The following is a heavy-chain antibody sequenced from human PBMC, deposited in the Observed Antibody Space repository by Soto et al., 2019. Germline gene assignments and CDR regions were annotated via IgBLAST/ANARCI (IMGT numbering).Heavy chain of an antibody. V-gene: IGHV3-9*01. CDR2: ISWNSGSI. CDR1: GFTFDDYA. Sequence: EVQLVESGGGLVQPGRSLRLSCAASGFTFDDYAMHWVRQAPGKGLEWVSGISWNSGSIGYADSMKGRFTISRDNAKNSLYLQMNSLRAEDTALYYCAKDKGSGWYFNYYYGMDVWGQGTTVTVSS. J-gene: IGHJ6*02. D-gene: IGHD6-19*01. CDR3: AKDKGSGWYFNYYYGMDV.